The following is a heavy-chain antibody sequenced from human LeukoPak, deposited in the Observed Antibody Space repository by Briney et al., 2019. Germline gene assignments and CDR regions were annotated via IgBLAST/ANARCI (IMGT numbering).Heavy chain of an antibody. J-gene: IGHJ5*02. CDR1: GGSFSGYY. D-gene: IGHD3-3*01. CDR3: ARLNYDFWSAPFDP. CDR2: IYHSGST. Sequence: SETLSLTCAVYGGSFSGYYWSWIRQPPGKGLEWIGYIYHSGSTYYNPSLKSRVTISVDRSKNQFSLKLSSVTAADTAVYYCARLNYDFWSAPFDPWGQGTLVTVSS. V-gene: IGHV4-34*01.